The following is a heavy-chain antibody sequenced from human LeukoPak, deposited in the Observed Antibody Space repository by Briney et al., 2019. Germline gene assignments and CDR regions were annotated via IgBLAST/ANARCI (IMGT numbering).Heavy chain of an antibody. D-gene: IGHD2-8*01. CDR2: IYYSGST. CDR3: ARAPPGVAFDI. V-gene: IGHV4-30-4*08. CDR1: GGSISSGDYY. Sequence: PSETLSLTCTVSGGSISSGDYYWSWIRQPPGKGLEWIGYIYYSGSTYYNPSLKSRDTISVDTSKNQFSLKLSSVTAADTAVYYCARAPPGVAFDIWGQGTMVTVSS. J-gene: IGHJ3*02.